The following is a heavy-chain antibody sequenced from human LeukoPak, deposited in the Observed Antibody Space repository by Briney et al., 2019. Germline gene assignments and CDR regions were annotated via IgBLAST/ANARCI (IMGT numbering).Heavy chain of an antibody. CDR2: IYYSGST. Sequence: ASETLSLTCTVSGGSISSSSYYWGWIRQPPGKGLEWFGSIYYSGSTYYNPSLKSRVTISVDTSKNQFSLKLSSVTAADTAVYYCARSVRYYGSGGFDPWGQGTLVTVSS. CDR3: ARSVRYYGSGGFDP. V-gene: IGHV4-39*01. D-gene: IGHD3-10*01. CDR1: GGSISSSSYY. J-gene: IGHJ5*02.